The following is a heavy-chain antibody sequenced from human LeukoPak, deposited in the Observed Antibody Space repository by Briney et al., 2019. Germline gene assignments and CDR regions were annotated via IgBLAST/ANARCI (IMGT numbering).Heavy chain of an antibody. D-gene: IGHD4-23*01. CDR2: IYTSGSS. Sequence: KSSETLSLTCTVSGGSINSGSYYWTWVRQPAGKGLEWIGRIYTSGSSNYNPSLKSRVTMSVDTSKNQFSLKLTSVTAADTAVYYCARLTTVVTRGAFDIWGQGTMVSVSS. V-gene: IGHV4-61*02. J-gene: IGHJ3*02. CDR3: ARLTTVVTRGAFDI. CDR1: GGSINSGSYY.